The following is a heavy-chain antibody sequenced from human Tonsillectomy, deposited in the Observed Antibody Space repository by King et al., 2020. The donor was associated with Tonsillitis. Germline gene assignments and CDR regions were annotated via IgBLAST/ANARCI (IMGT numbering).Heavy chain of an antibody. J-gene: IGHJ4*02. D-gene: IGHD2-15*01. CDR1: GYSISSGYY. Sequence: QLQESGPGLVKPSETLSLTCAVSGYSISSGYYWGWLRQPPGKGLEWIGSVYYSGSTYYNPSLKSRVTISVDTSKNQFSLKLSSVTAADTAVYYCARVRSTFDYWGQGTLVTVSS. CDR2: VYYSGST. V-gene: IGHV4-38-2*01. CDR3: ARVRSTFDY.